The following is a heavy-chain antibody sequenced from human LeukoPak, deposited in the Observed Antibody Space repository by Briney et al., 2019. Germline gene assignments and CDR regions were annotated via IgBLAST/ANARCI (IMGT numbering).Heavy chain of an antibody. J-gene: IGHJ4*02. Sequence: SVKVSCKASGYTFTNYGISWVRQAPGQGLEWMGRIIPILGIANYAQKFQGRVTITADKSTSTAYMELSSLRSDDTAVYYCTRETSSRYFDYWGQGTLVTVSS. CDR2: IIPILGIA. CDR3: TRETSSRYFDY. CDR1: GYTFTNYG. V-gene: IGHV1-69*04.